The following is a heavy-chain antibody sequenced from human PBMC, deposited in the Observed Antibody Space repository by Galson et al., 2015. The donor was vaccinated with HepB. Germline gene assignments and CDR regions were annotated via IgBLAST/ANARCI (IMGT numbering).Heavy chain of an antibody. CDR3: AILSIAVAGTDPNYYYYYGMDV. CDR2: IYYSGST. J-gene: IGHJ6*02. CDR1: GFTFSDYY. Sequence: LRLSCAASGFTFSDYYMSWICQPPGKGLEWIGSIYYSGSTYYNPSLKSRVTISVDTSKNQFSLKLSSVTAADTAVYYCAILSIAVAGTDPNYYYYYGMDVWGQGTTVTVSS. V-gene: IGHV4-39*01. D-gene: IGHD6-19*01.